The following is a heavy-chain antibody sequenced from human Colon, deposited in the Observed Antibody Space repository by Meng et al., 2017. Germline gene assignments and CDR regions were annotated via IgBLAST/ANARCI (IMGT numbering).Heavy chain of an antibody. D-gene: IGHD4-17*01. V-gene: IGHV4-34*01. CDR3: ATGLRHGDWFDP. CDR2: IDHFGIS. J-gene: IGHJ5*02. CDR1: GGSVSGFY. Sequence: QGQIRQGGPGLLKPSETLSLPCAFSGGSVSGFYWSWIRQPPGKGLEWIGEIDHFGISNYNSSLKGRLTMSVDTSKKQISLTLTSVTAADTAVYYCATGLRHGDWFDPWGPGTLVTVSS.